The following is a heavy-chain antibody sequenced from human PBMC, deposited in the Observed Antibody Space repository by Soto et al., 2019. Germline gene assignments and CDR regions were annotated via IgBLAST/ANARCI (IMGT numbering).Heavy chain of an antibody. CDR1: GYTFTGYY. CDR3: VTSRVSIAVAGETEYYFVY. CDR2: VNPNSGGT. J-gene: IGHJ4*02. Sequence: QVQLVQSGAEVKKPGASVKVSCKASGYTFTGYYIHWVRQAPGQGLEWMGCVNPNSGGTNYAQKFQAWVTMTRDTSISTAYMELSRLRSDDTAVYYCVTSRVSIAVAGETEYYFVYCGQGTLVTVSS. V-gene: IGHV1-2*04. D-gene: IGHD6-19*01.